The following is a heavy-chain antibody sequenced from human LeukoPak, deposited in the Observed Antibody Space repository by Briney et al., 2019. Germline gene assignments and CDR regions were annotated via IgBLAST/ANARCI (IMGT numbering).Heavy chain of an antibody. CDR3: GRASTDDNYYYYYYMDV. J-gene: IGHJ6*03. Sequence: GGSLRLSCAASGFTFSDYYMSWIRQAPGKGLEWVSYISSSGSTIYYADSVKGRFTISRDNAKNSPYLQMNSLRAEDTAVYYCGRASTDDNYYYYYYMDVWGKGTTVTVSS. V-gene: IGHV3-11*01. D-gene: IGHD1-1*01. CDR1: GFTFSDYY. CDR2: ISSSGSTI.